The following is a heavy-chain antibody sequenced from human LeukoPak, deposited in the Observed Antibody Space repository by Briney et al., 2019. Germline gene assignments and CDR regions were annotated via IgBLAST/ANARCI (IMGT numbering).Heavy chain of an antibody. CDR2: IRFDGTNK. CDR3: AKESTAYSSGWDPALDY. D-gene: IGHD6-19*01. Sequence: GGSLRLSCAASGFTFSNYGMHWVRQAPGKGLEWVAFIRFDGTNKYYADSVKGRLTISRDNSKNTLYLQMNSLRAEDTAVYYCAKESTAYSSGWDPALDYWGQGTLVTVSS. V-gene: IGHV3-30*02. CDR1: GFTFSNYG. J-gene: IGHJ4*02.